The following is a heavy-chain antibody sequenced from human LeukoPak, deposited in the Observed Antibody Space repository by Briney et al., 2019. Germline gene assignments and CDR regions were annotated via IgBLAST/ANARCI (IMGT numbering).Heavy chain of an antibody. CDR3: VKGVTMVRGSREFDY. D-gene: IGHD3-10*01. J-gene: IGHJ4*02. V-gene: IGHV3-23*01. CDR2: IGGGGSS. Sequence: GGSLRLSCTASGFSFSNSVMTWVRQAPGKGLEWVSSIGGGGSSYYAGSVKGRFTISRDNSKNTVYLQMNNPRAEDTAIFYCVKGVTMVRGSREFDYWGQGTLVTVSS. CDR1: GFSFSNSV.